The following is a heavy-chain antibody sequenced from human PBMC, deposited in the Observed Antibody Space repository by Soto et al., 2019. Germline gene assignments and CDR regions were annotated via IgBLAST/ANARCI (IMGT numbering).Heavy chain of an antibody. CDR1: GFTFGDYA. Sequence: EVQLVESGGGLVQPGRSLRLSCTASGFTFGDYAMSWFRQAPGKGLEWVGFIRSKAYGGTTEYAASVKGRFTISRDDSKSIAYLQMNSLKTEDTAVYYCTRETPYYGPSHYYMDVWGKGTTVTVSS. D-gene: IGHD3-10*01. J-gene: IGHJ6*03. CDR3: TRETPYYGPSHYYMDV. CDR2: IRSKAYGGTT. V-gene: IGHV3-49*03.